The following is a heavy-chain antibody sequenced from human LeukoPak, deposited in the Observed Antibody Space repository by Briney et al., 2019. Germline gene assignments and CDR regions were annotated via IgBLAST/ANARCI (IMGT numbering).Heavy chain of an antibody. D-gene: IGHD7-27*01. V-gene: IGHV3-15*01. CDR1: GFTFSNAW. CDR3: TTDVQTGQFDY. J-gene: IGHJ4*02. Sequence: GGSLRLSCAASGFTFSNAWMSWVRQAPGKGLEWVGRIKSKTDGGTIDYAAPVKGRFTISRNDSKNTLYLQMNSLKTEDTAVYYCTTDVQTGQFDYWGQGTLVTVSS. CDR2: IKSKTDGGTI.